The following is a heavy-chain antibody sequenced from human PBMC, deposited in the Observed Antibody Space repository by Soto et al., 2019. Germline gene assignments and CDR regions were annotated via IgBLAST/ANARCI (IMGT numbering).Heavy chain of an antibody. J-gene: IGHJ6*03. CDR3: ARGLLVWFGVVSRRGGYYSYLDV. D-gene: IGHD3-10*01. Sequence: QVQLQQWGAGLLKPSETLSLTCAVYGGSFSGYYWSWIRQTPGKGLEWIGEINDSGSTNHNPSLKSRVTILVDTPKNPFSLTLSSVPAADPAVYYCARGLLVWFGVVSRRGGYYSYLDVWGKGTTVTVSS. CDR1: GGSFSGYY. CDR2: INDSGST. V-gene: IGHV4-34*01.